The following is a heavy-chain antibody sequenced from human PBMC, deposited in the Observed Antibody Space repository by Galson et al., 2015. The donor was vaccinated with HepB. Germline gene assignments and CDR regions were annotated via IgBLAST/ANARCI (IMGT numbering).Heavy chain of an antibody. CDR3: ASGQGTVTTKHWYFDL. D-gene: IGHD4-17*01. CDR2: ISSSSSTI. CDR1: GFTFSSYS. Sequence: SLRLSCAASGFTFSSYSMNWVRQAPGKGLEWVSYISSSSSTIYYADSVKGRFTISRDNAKNSLYLQMNSLRAEDTAVYYCASGQGTVTTKHWYFDLWGRGTLVTVSS. V-gene: IGHV3-48*01. J-gene: IGHJ2*01.